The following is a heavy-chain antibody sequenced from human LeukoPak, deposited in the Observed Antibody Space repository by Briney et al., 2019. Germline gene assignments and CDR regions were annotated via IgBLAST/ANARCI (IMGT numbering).Heavy chain of an antibody. D-gene: IGHD6-13*01. J-gene: IGHJ4*02. V-gene: IGHV1-46*01. CDR1: GYTFTTYY. Sequence: VASVKVSCKASGYTFTTYYMHWVRQAPGQGLEWMGMVNPNGGSTTYAQKFQGRVTVTRNTSTSTVYMELSSLRSEDTAVYYCAREGVAATGLDYWGQGTLVTVSS. CDR2: VNPNGGST. CDR3: AREGVAATGLDY.